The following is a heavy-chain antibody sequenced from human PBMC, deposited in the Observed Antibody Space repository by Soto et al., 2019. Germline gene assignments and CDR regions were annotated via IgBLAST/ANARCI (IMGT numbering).Heavy chain of an antibody. CDR3: ARDTIPRGSSWYVWFDP. D-gene: IGHD6-13*01. J-gene: IGHJ5*02. V-gene: IGHV1-69*02. CDR1: GGTFSSYT. CDR2: IIPILGIA. Sequence: SVKVSCKAPGGTFSSYTISWVRQAPGQGLEWMGRIIPILGIANYAQKFQGRVTITADKSTSTAYMELSSLRSEDTAVYYCARDTIPRGSSWYVWFDPWGQGTLVTVSS.